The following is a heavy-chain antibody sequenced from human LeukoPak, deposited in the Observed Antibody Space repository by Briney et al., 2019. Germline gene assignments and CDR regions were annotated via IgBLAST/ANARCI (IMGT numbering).Heavy chain of an antibody. CDR3: ARDVAVIITGTDYFDY. J-gene: IGHJ4*02. D-gene: IGHD1-20*01. CDR2: ISAYNGNT. V-gene: IGHV1-18*01. CDR1: GYTFISYG. Sequence: ASVKVSCKASGYTFISYGISWVRQAPGQGLEWMGWISAYNGNTNYAQKLQGRVTMTTDTSTSTAYMELRSLRSDDTAVYYCARDVAVIITGTDYFDYWGQGTLVTVSS.